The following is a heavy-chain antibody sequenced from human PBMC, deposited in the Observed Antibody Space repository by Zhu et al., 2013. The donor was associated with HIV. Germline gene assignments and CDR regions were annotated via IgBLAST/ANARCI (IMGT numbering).Heavy chain of an antibody. D-gene: IGHD1-26*01. CDR2: ISGDNGNT. J-gene: IGHJ4*02. CDR3: TTRIVGATGGGTT. Sequence: QVQMVQSGSEVKKPGASVKVSCKTSGYTFSSHGISWVRQAPGQGLEWMGWISGDNGNTNYARKLLGRVSMTIDSSTSTAYMELKNLRHEDTATYYCTTRIVGATGGGTTWGQGNPKSPSRQ. V-gene: IGHV1-18*01. CDR1: GYTFSSHG.